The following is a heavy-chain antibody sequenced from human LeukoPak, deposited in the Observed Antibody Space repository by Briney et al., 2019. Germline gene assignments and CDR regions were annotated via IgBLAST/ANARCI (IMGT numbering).Heavy chain of an antibody. D-gene: IGHD3-10*01. CDR1: GFTFNSYG. CDR3: AKDLYGSGSRGNDC. Sequence: PGGSLRLSCAASGFTFNSYGMHWVRQAPGKGLEWVAVISYDGSNKYYADSVKGRFTISRDNSKNTLYLQMNSLRAEDTAVYYCAKDLYGSGSRGNDCWGQGTLVSVSS. V-gene: IGHV3-30*18. J-gene: IGHJ4*02. CDR2: ISYDGSNK.